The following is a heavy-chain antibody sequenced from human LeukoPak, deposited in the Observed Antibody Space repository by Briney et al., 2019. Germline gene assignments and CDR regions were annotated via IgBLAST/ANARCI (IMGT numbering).Heavy chain of an antibody. CDR3: AKAPTRALNYFDS. D-gene: IGHD2-8*01. CDR1: GFIFSTYS. V-gene: IGHV3-21*05. Sequence: PGGSLRLSCAPSGFIFSTYSMIWVRQAPGKGLEGVAYIGSTGDYIFYADSVKGRFTISRDNAKNSLYLQLNNLRVEDTAVYFCAKAPTRALNYFDSWGQGTLVTVSS. CDR2: IGSTGDYI. J-gene: IGHJ4*02.